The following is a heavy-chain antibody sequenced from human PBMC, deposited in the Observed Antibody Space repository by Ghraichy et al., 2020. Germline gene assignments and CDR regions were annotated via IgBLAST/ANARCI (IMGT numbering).Heavy chain of an antibody. V-gene: IGHV4-59*11. CDR1: GGSIIGHY. CDR3: ATSHSRSSFDY. Sequence: SETLSLTCTVSGGSIIGHYWSWIRQPPGKGLEWIGHIYYTGRTNYNSSLKSRVTISLDTSKNQFSLKLSSVAAADTAVYSCATSHSRSSFDYWGQGTLVTVSS. D-gene: IGHD6-6*01. CDR2: IYYTGRT. J-gene: IGHJ4*02.